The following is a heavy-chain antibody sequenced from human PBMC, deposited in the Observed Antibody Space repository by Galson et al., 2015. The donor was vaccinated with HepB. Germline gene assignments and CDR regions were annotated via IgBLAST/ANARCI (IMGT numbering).Heavy chain of an antibody. Sequence: SLRLSCAASGFTFTNAWMNWVRQAPGKGLEWVGRIKSKTDGETTDYAAPVKGRFAISRDDSKITLFLQMNSLKTEDTAVYYCTTGFSSSWPYYFYYGMDVWGQGTTVTV. CDR3: TTGFSSSWPYYFYYGMDV. D-gene: IGHD6-13*01. CDR2: IKSKTDGETT. V-gene: IGHV3-15*07. J-gene: IGHJ6*02. CDR1: GFTFTNAW.